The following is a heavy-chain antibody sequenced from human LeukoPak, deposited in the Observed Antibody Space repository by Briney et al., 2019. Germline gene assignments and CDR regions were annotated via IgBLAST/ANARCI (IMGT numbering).Heavy chain of an antibody. Sequence: GGSLRLPCAASGFTLSSYAMSWVRQAPGKGLEWVSAISGSGGSTYYADSVKGRFTISRDNSKNTLYLQMNSLRAEDTAVYYCAYYYDSSAYTQPFDYWGQGTLVTVSS. CDR2: ISGSGGST. J-gene: IGHJ4*02. V-gene: IGHV3-23*01. D-gene: IGHD3-22*01. CDR3: AYYYDSSAYTQPFDY. CDR1: GFTLSSYA.